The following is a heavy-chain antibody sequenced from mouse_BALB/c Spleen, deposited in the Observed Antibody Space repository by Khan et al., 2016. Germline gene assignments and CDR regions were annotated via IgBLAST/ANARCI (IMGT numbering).Heavy chain of an antibody. V-gene: IGHV4-1*02. CDR2: INPDSSTI. J-gene: IGHJ1*01. CDR3: ASTFWYFDV. CDR1: GVDFSRYW. Sequence: AASGVDFSRYWMSWVRQAPGKGLEWIGEINPDSSTINYTPSLKDKFIISRDNAKNTLYPQMSKVRSEDTALYYCASTFWYFDVWGAGTTVTVSS.